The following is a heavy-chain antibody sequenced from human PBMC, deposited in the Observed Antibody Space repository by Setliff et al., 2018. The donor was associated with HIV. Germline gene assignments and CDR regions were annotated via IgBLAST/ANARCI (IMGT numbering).Heavy chain of an antibody. D-gene: IGHD2-21*01. CDR1: GLIVNRKW. Sequence: PGGSLRLSCAASGLIVNRKWIGWARRAPGKGLEWVSIIDGDDNTDFTDSVKGRFAISRDNSRNTVYLQMNSLRAEDTAVYYCAKHFLLWSNAFHIWGQGTMVTVSS. J-gene: IGHJ3*02. V-gene: IGHV3-66*04. CDR2: IDGDDNT. CDR3: AKHFLLWSNAFHI.